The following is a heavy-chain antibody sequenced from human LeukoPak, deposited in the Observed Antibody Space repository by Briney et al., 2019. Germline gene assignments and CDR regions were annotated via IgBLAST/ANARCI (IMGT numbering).Heavy chain of an antibody. J-gene: IGHJ4*02. Sequence: GGSLRLSCAASGFTFSDYYMSWIRQAPGKGLEWISYIISSGSTMYYADSVKGRFTISRDNAKNSLYLQMNSLRAEDTAVYYCARDILGRDGYRYYDYWGQGTLVTVSS. CDR1: GFTFSDYY. D-gene: IGHD5-24*01. CDR3: ARDILGRDGYRYYDY. V-gene: IGHV3-11*01. CDR2: IISSGSTM.